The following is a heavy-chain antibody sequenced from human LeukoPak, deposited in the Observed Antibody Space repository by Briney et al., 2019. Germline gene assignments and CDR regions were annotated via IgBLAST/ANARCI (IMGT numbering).Heavy chain of an antibody. D-gene: IGHD3-22*01. CDR2: IYYSGST. V-gene: IGHV4-59*01. J-gene: IGHJ6*02. CDR3: ASAYYYDSMGGMDV. Sequence: SETLSLTCTVSGGSISSYYWSWIRQPPGKGLEWIGYIYYSGSTNYNPSLKSRVTISVDTSKNQFSLRLSSVTAADTAVYYCASAYYYDSMGGMDVWGQGTTVTVSS. CDR1: GGSISSYY.